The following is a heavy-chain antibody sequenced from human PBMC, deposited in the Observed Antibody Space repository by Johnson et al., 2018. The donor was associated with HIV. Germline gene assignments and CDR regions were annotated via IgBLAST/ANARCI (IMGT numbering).Heavy chain of an antibody. CDR3: AKALSSGWFYAFDI. J-gene: IGHJ3*02. Sequence: VQLVESGGGLVQPGRSLRLSCAASGFTFDDYAMHCVRQAPGKGLEWVSGISWNSGSIGYADSVKGRFTISRDNAKNSLYLQMNSLRAEDTALYYCAKALSSGWFYAFDIWGQGTMVTVSS. D-gene: IGHD3-22*01. CDR1: GFTFDDYA. CDR2: ISWNSGSI. V-gene: IGHV3-9*01.